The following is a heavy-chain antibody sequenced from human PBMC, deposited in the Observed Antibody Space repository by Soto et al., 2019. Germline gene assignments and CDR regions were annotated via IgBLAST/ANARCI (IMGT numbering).Heavy chain of an antibody. CDR3: AKDRWVTRPREGMDV. Sequence: QVQLVESGGGVVQPGRSLRLSCAASGFTFSSYGMHWVRQAPGKGLEWVAVISYDGSNKYYADSVKGRFTISRDNSKNTLYLQMNSLRAEDTAVYYCAKDRWVTRPREGMDVWGQGTTVTVSS. CDR2: ISYDGSNK. V-gene: IGHV3-30*18. CDR1: GFTFSSYG. D-gene: IGHD6-6*01. J-gene: IGHJ6*02.